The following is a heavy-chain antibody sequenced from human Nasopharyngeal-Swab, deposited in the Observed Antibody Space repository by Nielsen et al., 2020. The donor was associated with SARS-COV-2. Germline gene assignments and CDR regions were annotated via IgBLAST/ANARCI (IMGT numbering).Heavy chain of an antibody. V-gene: IGHV4-59*01. CDR3: ARGNYVWGSYRSDY. J-gene: IGHJ4*02. CDR2: IYYSGST. CDR1: GGSISSYY. Sequence: SETLSLTCTVSGGSISSYYWSWIRQPPGKGLERIGYIYYSGSTNYNPSLKSRVTISVDTSKNQFSLKLSSVTAADTAVYYCARGNYVWGSYRSDYWGQGTLVTVSS. D-gene: IGHD3-16*02.